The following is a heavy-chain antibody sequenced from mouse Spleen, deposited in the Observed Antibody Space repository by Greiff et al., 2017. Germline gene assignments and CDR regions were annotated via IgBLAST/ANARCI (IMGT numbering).Heavy chain of an antibody. CDR3: TRSGSSRYYFDY. Sequence: QVQLKQSGAELVRPGASVTLSCKASGYTFTDYEMHWVKQTPVHGLEWIGAIDPETGGTAYNQKFKGKAILTADKSSSTAYMELRSLTSEDSAVYYCTRSGSSRYYFDYWGQGTTLTVSS. J-gene: IGHJ2*01. CDR2: IDPETGGT. V-gene: IGHV1-15*01. CDR1: GYTFTDYE. D-gene: IGHD1-1*01.